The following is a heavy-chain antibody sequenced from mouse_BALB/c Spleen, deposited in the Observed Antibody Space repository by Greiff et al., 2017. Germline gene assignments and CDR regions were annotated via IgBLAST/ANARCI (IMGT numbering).Heavy chain of an antibody. CDR2: INPSTGYT. CDR3: ARGDRYYAMDY. D-gene: IGHD2-14*01. J-gene: IGHJ4*01. V-gene: IGHV1-7*01. Sequence: QVQLQQSGAELAKPGASVKMSCKASGYTFTSYWMHWVKQRPGQGLEWIGYINPSTGYTEYNQKFKDKATLTADKSSSTAYMQLSSLTSEDSAVYYCARGDRYYAMDYWGQGTSVTVSS. CDR1: GYTFTSYW.